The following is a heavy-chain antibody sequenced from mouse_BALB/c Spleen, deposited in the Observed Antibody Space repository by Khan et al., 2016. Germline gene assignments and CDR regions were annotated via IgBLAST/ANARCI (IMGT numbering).Heavy chain of an antibody. CDR2: ISYSGIT. D-gene: IGHD1-1*01. V-gene: IGHV3-2*02. J-gene: IGHJ2*01. Sequence: EVQLQESGPGLVKPSQSLSLTCTVTGYSITSDYAWNWIRQFPGNKLEWMGYISYSGITSYNPSLKSRISITRDTSKNQFFLQLNSVTTEDTATYNCARGRSYFLDFWGQGTTLTVSS. CDR3: ARGRSYFLDF. CDR1: GYSITSDYA.